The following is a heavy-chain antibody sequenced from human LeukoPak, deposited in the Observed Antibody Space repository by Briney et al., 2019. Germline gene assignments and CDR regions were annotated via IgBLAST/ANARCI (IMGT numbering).Heavy chain of an antibody. CDR2: ISYDGSNK. V-gene: IGHV3-30-3*01. CDR3: ARDSDTAMGTTLDY. Sequence: GGSLRLSCAASGFTFSSYAMHWVRQAPGKGLEWVAVISYDGSNKCYADSVKGRFTISRDNSKNTLYLQMNSLRAEDTAVYYCARDSDTAMGTTLDYWGQGTLVTVSS. CDR1: GFTFSSYA. D-gene: IGHD5-18*01. J-gene: IGHJ4*02.